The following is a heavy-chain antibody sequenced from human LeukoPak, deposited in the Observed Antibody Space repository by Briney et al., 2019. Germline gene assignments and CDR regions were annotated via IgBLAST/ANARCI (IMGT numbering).Heavy chain of an antibody. Sequence: SETLSLTCTVSGGSISSSSYYWGWIRQPPGKGLEWIGSIYYSGSTYYNPSLKSRVTISVDTSKNQFSLKLSSVTAADTAVYYCARVNRATRDGYNLFDYWGQGTLVTVSS. D-gene: IGHD5-24*01. CDR1: GGSISSSSYY. CDR3: ARVNRATRDGYNLFDY. J-gene: IGHJ4*02. V-gene: IGHV4-39*01. CDR2: IYYSGST.